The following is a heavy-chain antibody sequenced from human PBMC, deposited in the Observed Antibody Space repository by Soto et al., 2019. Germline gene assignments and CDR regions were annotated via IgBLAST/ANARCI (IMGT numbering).Heavy chain of an antibody. CDR3: VKEGKMGVEGFDF. J-gene: IGHJ4*02. CDR2: ISGSSRYT. V-gene: IGHV3-11*03. D-gene: IGHD3-16*01. CDR1: GFNFSDHY. Sequence: GGSLRLSCAASGFNFSDHYMNWVRQAPGKGLEWVSYISGSSRYTNFADSVKGRFTISRDNAKNSLYLQMNSLRAEDTAIYYCVKEGKMGVEGFDFWGQRTLVT.